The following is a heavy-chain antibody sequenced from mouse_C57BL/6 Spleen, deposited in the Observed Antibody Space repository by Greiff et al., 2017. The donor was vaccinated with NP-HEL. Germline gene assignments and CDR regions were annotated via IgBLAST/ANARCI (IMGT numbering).Heavy chain of an antibody. J-gene: IGHJ4*01. CDR2: IRYSGST. CDR3: ARGDGKAMDY. Sequence: VQLQESGPGLAKPSQTLSFTCSVTGYSFTSYYWNWIRKFPGNNLEYMGFIRYSGSTYYNPSLKSRISITRYPSKNQYYLQLNSVTTEDTATDYCARGDGKAMDYWGQGTSVTVSS. V-gene: IGHV3-8*01. CDR1: GYSFTSYY. D-gene: IGHD2-1*01.